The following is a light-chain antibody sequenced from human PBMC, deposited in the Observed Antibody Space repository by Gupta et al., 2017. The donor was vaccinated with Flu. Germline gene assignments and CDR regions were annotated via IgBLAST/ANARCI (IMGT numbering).Light chain of an antibody. J-gene: IGLJ2*01. CDR2: DDS. V-gene: IGLV3-21*02. CDR1: NIGSKS. CDR3: QVWDSSSDHPVV. Sequence: SYVLTQPPSVLVAPGQTARITCGGNNIGSKSVHWYQQQPGQAPVLVGYDDSDRPSGIPERFSGSNSGNTATLTISRVEAGDEADYYCQVWDSSSDHPVVFGGGTKLTVL.